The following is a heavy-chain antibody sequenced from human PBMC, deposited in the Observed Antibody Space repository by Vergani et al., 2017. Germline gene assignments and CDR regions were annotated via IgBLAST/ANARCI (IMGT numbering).Heavy chain of an antibody. CDR1: GDTFSSYA. CDR3: ARARCSGGRCYRGFDY. J-gene: IGHJ4*02. V-gene: IGHV1-69*11. D-gene: IGHD2-15*01. CDR2: IIPVLGTA. Sequence: QVQLVQSGAEVKKPGSSVKVSCKTSGDTFSSYALSWVRQAPGQGLEWMGRIIPVLGTAEYAQKFQGRVTITADESTSTAYMELSSLRSEDTAVFYCARARCSGGRCYRGFDYWGQGTLVTVSS.